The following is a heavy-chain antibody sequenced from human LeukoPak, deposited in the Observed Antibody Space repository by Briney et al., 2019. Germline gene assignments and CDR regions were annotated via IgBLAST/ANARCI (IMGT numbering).Heavy chain of an antibody. V-gene: IGHV3-23*01. CDR2: ISGSGGST. Sequence: GGSLRLSCAASGFTFNSYAMSWVRQAPGKGLEWVSAISGSGGSTYYADSVKGRFTISRDNSKNTLYLQMNSLRAEDTAVYYCAKDFRSSTSSYWFDPWGQGTLVTVSS. D-gene: IGHD2-2*01. CDR1: GFTFNSYA. CDR3: AKDFRSSTSSYWFDP. J-gene: IGHJ5*02.